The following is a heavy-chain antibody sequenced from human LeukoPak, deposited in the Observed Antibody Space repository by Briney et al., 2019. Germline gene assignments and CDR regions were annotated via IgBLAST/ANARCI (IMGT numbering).Heavy chain of an antibody. J-gene: IGHJ4*02. CDR3: ARATGGYYDYFDY. Sequence: GASVKVSCKASGYTFTGYYMHWVRQAPGQGLEWMGWINPNSGGTYYAQKFQGRVTMTSDTSISTAYMELSRLRSDNTAVYYCARATGGYYDYFDYWGQGTLVTVSS. V-gene: IGHV1-2*02. CDR1: GYTFTGYY. CDR2: INPNSGGT. D-gene: IGHD3-22*01.